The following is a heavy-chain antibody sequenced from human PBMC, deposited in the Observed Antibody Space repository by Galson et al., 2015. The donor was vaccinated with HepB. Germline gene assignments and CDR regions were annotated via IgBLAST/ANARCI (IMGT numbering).Heavy chain of an antibody. V-gene: IGHV3-23*01. CDR1: GFAFSSYA. CDR3: AKDSRPHASPYYGMDV. J-gene: IGHJ6*02. CDR2: MNYVGYST. Sequence: SLRLSCAASGFAFSSYAMNWVRQAPGKGLEWVSSMNYVGYSTYYADSVNGRFTISRDNSKNTVYLHMRSLRAEDTAIYYCAKDSRPHASPYYGMDVWGQGTAVTVSS.